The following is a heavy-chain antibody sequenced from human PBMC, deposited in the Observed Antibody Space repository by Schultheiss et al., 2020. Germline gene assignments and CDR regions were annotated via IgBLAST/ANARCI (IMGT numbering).Heavy chain of an antibody. CDR2: INSDGSST. V-gene: IGHV3-74*01. J-gene: IGHJ4*02. Sequence: GGSLRLSCAASGFTFSSYWMHWVRQAPGKGLVWVSRINSDGSSTSYADSVKGRFTISRDNSKNTLSLQMNSLRAEDTAVYYCARSSLNWGSLDYYFENWGQGTLVTVSS. CDR3: ARSSLNWGSLDYYFEN. D-gene: IGHD7-27*01. CDR1: GFTFSSYW.